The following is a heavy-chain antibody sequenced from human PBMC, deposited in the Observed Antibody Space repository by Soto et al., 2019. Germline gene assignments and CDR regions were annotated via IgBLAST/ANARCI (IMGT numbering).Heavy chain of an antibody. J-gene: IGHJ5*02. CDR1: GGSFSGYY. CDR2: INHSGST. CDR3: AREAAADINWFDP. Sequence: QVQLQQWGAGLLKPSETLSLTCAVYGGSFSGYYWSWIRQPPGKGLEWIGEINHSGSTNYNPSLKRRVTISVDTSKNQFSLKLSSVTAADTAVYYCAREAAADINWFDPWGQGTLVTVSS. V-gene: IGHV4-34*01. D-gene: IGHD6-13*01.